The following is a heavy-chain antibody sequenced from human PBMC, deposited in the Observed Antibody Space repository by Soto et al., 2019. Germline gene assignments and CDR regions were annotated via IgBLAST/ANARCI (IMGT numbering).Heavy chain of an antibody. CDR2: INSDGSDT. CDR1: GFTFSNYW. V-gene: IGHV3-74*01. D-gene: IGHD5-18*01. Sequence: PGGSLRLSCAASGFTFSNYWVHWVRQAPGEGLVWVLCINSDGSDTRYADSVKGRFTISRDNAKNTVYLQMNSLRAEDTAVYYCHIQLWLRGIDFWGQGTPVTVSS. J-gene: IGHJ4*02. CDR3: HIQLWLRGIDF.